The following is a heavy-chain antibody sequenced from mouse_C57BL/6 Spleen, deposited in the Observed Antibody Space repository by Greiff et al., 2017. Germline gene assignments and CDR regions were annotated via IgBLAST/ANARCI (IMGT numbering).Heavy chain of an antibody. CDR1: GFSLTSYG. CDR3: ARRTGTEYAMDY. D-gene: IGHD4-1*01. V-gene: IGHV2-2*01. CDR2: IWSGGST. Sequence: QVQLQQSGPGLVQPSQSLSITCTVSGFSLTSYGVHWVRQSPGQGLEWLGVIWSGGSTDYNAALISRLSISKDNSKCQVFFKMNSLQADDTAIYYCARRTGTEYAMDYWGQGTSVTVSS. J-gene: IGHJ4*01.